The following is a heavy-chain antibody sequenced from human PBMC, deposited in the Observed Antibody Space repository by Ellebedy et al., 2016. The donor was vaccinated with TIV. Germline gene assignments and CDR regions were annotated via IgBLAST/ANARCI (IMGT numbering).Heavy chain of an antibody. V-gene: IGHV1-69*13. J-gene: IGHJ6*02. CDR3: ATEEWGNGMDA. CDR1: GGTFSSYV. Sequence: ASVKVSCKASGGTFSSYVINWVRQAPGQGLEWMGAIIPIFTTTHYAQKFQGRVTMTADESTSTAYMELRGLRSEDTAVYYCATEEWGNGMDAWGQGTMVSVSS. D-gene: IGHD3-3*01. CDR2: IIPIFTTT.